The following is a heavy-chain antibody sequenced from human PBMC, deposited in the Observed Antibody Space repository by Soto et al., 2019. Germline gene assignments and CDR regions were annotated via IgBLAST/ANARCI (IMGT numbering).Heavy chain of an antibody. V-gene: IGHV3-21*01. CDR3: ARDDCTNGVCYPH. Sequence: RLSCAASGFTFSSYSMNWVRQAPGKGLEWVSSISSSRSYIHYADSVKGRFTISRDNARNSLFPQMNSLRAEDTAVYYCARDDCTNGVCYPHWGQGTLVTVSS. D-gene: IGHD2-8*01. CDR2: ISSSRSYI. CDR1: GFTFSSYS. J-gene: IGHJ1*01.